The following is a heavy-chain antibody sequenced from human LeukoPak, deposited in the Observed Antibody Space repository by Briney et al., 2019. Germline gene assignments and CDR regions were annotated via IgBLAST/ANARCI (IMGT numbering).Heavy chain of an antibody. J-gene: IGHJ6*03. V-gene: IGHV4-59*08. CDR2: IYYSGST. CDR1: GGSISSYY. Sequence: SETLSLTCTVSGGSISSYYWSWLRQPPGKGLEWVGYIYYSGSTNYNPPLKSRVTISVDTSKNQFSLKLSAVTAADTAVYYCARHGYYYYMDVWGKGTTVTVSS. CDR3: ARHGYYYYMDV.